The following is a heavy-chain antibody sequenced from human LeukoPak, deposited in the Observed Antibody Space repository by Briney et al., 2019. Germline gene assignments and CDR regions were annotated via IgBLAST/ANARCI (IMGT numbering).Heavy chain of an antibody. J-gene: IGHJ3*01. V-gene: IGHV3-48*03. D-gene: IGHD4-23*01. CDR1: GFTFTTYQ. Sequence: GGSLRLSCAASGFTFTTYQIHWVRQAPGKELEWVAYIDSRGGTIYPDSVKGRFTISRDNARNSVYLQLDSLRAQDTGVFYCVRERRSGNAGSYAFDLWGQGTTVTVSS. CDR3: VRERRSGNAGSYAFDL. CDR2: IDSRGGTI.